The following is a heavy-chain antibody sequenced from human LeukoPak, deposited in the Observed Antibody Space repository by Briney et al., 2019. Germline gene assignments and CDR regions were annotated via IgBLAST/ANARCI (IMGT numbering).Heavy chain of an antibody. D-gene: IGHD6-19*01. J-gene: IGHJ4*02. CDR3: ARGRSGWSEYYFDY. Sequence: GGSLRLSCAASGFTFSSYWMSWVRQAPGKGLEWVANIKQDGSEKYYVDSVKGRFTISRDNAKNSLYLQMNSLRAEDTAVYYCARGRSGWSEYYFDYWGQGTLVTASS. CDR1: GFTFSSYW. CDR2: IKQDGSEK. V-gene: IGHV3-7*01.